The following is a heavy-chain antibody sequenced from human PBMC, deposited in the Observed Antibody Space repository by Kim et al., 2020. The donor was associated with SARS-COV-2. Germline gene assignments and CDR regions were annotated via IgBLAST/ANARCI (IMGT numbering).Heavy chain of an antibody. D-gene: IGHD3-3*02. CDR2: TSYDGSDQ. CDR1: GFTFSTYA. CDR3: AREISGMDV. Sequence: GGSLRLSCAASGFTFSTYAMHWVRQAPGKGLDWVAVTSYDGSDQYYADSVKGRFTISRDNSKNTVYLQMSSLRTEDTAVYYCAREISGMDVWGKGHTVTVPS. V-gene: IGHV3-30-3*01. J-gene: IGHJ6*04.